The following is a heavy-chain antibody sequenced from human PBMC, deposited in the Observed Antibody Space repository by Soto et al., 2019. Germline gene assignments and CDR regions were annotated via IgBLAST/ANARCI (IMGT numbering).Heavy chain of an antibody. CDR2: IWYDGSNK. V-gene: IGHV3-33*01. CDR1: GFTFSSYG. Sequence: QVQLVESGGGVVQPGRSLRLSCAASGFTFSSYGMHWLRQAPGKGLEWVAVIWYDGSNKYYADSVKGRFTTSRDNSKNTLYLQMNSLRAEDTAVYYCARDCAGYSSGLYQRGGFDYWGQGTLVTVSS. D-gene: IGHD6-19*01. CDR3: ARDCAGYSSGLYQRGGFDY. J-gene: IGHJ4*02.